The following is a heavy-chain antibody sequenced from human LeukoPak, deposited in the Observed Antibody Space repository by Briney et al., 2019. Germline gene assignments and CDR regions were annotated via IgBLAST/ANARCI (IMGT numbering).Heavy chain of an antibody. V-gene: IGHV3-9*01. CDR3: ARHDYYYYYMDV. Sequence: GGSLRLSCAASGFTFDDYAMHWVRQAPGKGLEWFSGISWNSGSIGYADSVRGRFTIARDNAKNSLYLQMNSLTAEDPAVYYCARHDYYYYYMDVWGKGTTVTVSS. CDR2: ISWNSGSI. J-gene: IGHJ6*03. CDR1: GFTFDDYA.